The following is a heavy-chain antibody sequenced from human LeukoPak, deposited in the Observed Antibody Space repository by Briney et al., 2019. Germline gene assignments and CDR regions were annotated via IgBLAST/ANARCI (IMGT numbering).Heavy chain of an antibody. CDR3: ARGQRARGIPNLFDY. V-gene: IGHV4-34*01. CDR1: GGSFSGYY. Sequence: KPSETLSLTCAVYGGSFSGYYWSWIRQPPGKGLEWIGEINHSGSTNYNPSLKSRVTISVDTSKNQFSLKLSSVTAADTAVYYCARGQRARGIPNLFDYWGQGTLVTVSS. J-gene: IGHJ4*02. CDR2: INHSGST.